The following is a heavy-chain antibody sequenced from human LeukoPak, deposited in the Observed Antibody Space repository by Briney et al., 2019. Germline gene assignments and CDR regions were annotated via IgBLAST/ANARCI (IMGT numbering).Heavy chain of an antibody. CDR3: ARGPNKSDGGNSGSAWFDP. CDR1: GYTFTTYD. Sequence: ASVKVSCKASGYTFTTYDINWVRQATGQGLEWMGWMNPNSGNTGYAQKFQGRVTMTRNTSISTAYMELRSQRSEDTAVYYCARGPNKSDGGNSGSAWFDPWGQGTLVTVSS. CDR2: MNPNSGNT. D-gene: IGHD4-23*01. V-gene: IGHV1-8*01. J-gene: IGHJ5*02.